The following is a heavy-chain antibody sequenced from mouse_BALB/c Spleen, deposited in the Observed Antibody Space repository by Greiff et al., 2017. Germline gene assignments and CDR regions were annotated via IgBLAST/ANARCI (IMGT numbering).Heavy chain of an antibody. V-gene: IGHV1-69*01. CDR3: ARYYYGFLDY. CDR1: GYTFTDYW. CDR2: IDTSDSYT. Sequence: QVHVKQPGAELVMPGASVKMSCKASGYTFTDYWMHWVKQRPGQGLEWIGAIDTSDSYTSYNQKFKGKATLTVDESSSTAYMQLSSLTSEDSAVYYCARYYYGFLDYWGQGTTLTVSS. J-gene: IGHJ2*01. D-gene: IGHD1-2*01.